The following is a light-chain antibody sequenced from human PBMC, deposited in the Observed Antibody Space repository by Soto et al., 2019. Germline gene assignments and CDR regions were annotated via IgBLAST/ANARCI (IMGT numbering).Light chain of an antibody. CDR1: SSDVGGYND. J-gene: IGLJ1*01. V-gene: IGLV2-8*01. Sequence: SALTQPPSASGSPGQSVAISCTGTSSDVGGYNDVSWYQQHPGKAPKLMIYEVNKRPSGVPDRFSGSKSGNTASLTVSGLQAEDEADYYCSSYAGSSNVFGTGTKVTVL. CDR2: EVN. CDR3: SSYAGSSNV.